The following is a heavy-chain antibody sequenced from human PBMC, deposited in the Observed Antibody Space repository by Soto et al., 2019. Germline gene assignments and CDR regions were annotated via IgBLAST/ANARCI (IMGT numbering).Heavy chain of an antibody. CDR3: ARGDRGAFDL. CDR1: GFTFSYYW. J-gene: IGHJ3*01. D-gene: IGHD1-26*01. V-gene: IGHV3-74*01. CDR2: IHSDGSST. Sequence: EVPLLESGGGLVQPGESLRLSCAASGFTFSYYWMHWVRQAPGMGLVWVSRIHSDGSSTTYADSVKGRFTISRDNARNTVYLQRNSQRAEDTDVYYCARGDRGAFDLWGQGTVVTVSS.